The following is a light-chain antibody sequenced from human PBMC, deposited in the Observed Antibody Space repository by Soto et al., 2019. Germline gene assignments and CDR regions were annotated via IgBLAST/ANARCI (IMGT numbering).Light chain of an antibody. V-gene: IGKV3-11*02. J-gene: IGKJ4*01. Sequence: EIVLTQSPATLSLSPGERATLSCRASQSVSSYLAWYQQKPGQAPRLLIYDASNRATGIPARFSGSGSGRDFTLTISSLEPEDFAVYYCQQGVTFGGGTKVEIK. CDR3: QQGVT. CDR1: QSVSSY. CDR2: DAS.